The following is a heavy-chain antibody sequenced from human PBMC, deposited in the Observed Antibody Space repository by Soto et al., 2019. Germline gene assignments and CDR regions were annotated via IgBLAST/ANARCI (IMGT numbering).Heavy chain of an antibody. CDR1: GYTFTSYG. Sequence: ASVKVSCKASGYTFTSYGISWVRQAPGQGLEWMGWISAYNGNTNYAQKLQGRVTMTTDTSTGTAYMELRSLRSDDTAVYYCARTKGRHSDWFSTTPDNCFDPWGQGTLVTVSS. D-gene: IGHD3-9*01. V-gene: IGHV1-18*01. CDR2: ISAYNGNT. CDR3: ARTKGRHSDWFSTTPDNCFDP. J-gene: IGHJ5*02.